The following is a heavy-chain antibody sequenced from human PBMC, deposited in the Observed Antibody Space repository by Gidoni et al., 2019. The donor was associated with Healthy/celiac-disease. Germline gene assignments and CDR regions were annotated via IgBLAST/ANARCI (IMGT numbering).Heavy chain of an antibody. D-gene: IGHD1-7*01. Sequence: QVQLQPWGAGLLKPSETLSVTCAVYGGSFSGYYWSWIRQPPGKGLEWIGEINHSGSTNYNPSLKSRVTISVDTSKNQFSLKLSSVTAADTAVYYCARGRYNWNYALRGYMDVWGKGTTVTVSS. CDR3: ARGRYNWNYALRGYMDV. CDR1: GGSFSGYY. V-gene: IGHV4-34*01. CDR2: INHSGST. J-gene: IGHJ6*03.